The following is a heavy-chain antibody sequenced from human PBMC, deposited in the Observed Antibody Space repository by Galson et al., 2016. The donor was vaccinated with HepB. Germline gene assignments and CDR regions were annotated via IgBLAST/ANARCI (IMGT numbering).Heavy chain of an antibody. CDR3: AKDYSGSYPIYYFDY. CDR2: IYPGDSDT. J-gene: IGHJ4*02. Sequence: QSGAEVKKPGESLKISCKGSGYSFTSYWIGWVRQMPGKGLEWMGIIYPGDSDTRYSPSFQGQVTISADKSINTAYLQWSSLRAEDTAVYFCAKDYSGSYPIYYFDYWGQGTLVTVSS. V-gene: IGHV5-51*01. D-gene: IGHD1-26*01. CDR1: GYSFTSYW.